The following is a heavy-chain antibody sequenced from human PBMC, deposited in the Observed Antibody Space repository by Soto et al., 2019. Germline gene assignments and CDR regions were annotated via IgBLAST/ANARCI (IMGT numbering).Heavy chain of an antibody. V-gene: IGHV3-74*01. D-gene: IGHD6-6*01. CDR1: GFTFSSYW. Sequence: EVQLVESGGGIVQPGGSLRLSCAASGFTFSSYWMHWVRQAPGKGLVWVSRINSDGSSTSYAESVKGRFTISRDNAKNTLYLQMNSLRAEDTAVYYCARGEKQLSYGMDVWGQGTTVTVSS. J-gene: IGHJ6*02. CDR2: INSDGSST. CDR3: ARGEKQLSYGMDV.